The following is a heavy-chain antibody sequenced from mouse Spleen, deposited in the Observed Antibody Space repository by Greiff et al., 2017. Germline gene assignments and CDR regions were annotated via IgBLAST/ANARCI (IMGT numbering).Heavy chain of an antibody. CDR1: GFTFSSYG. CDR2: INSNGGST. J-gene: IGHJ4*01. CDR3: ARDLLRDAMDY. Sequence: EVKVVESGGGLVQPGGSLKLSCAASGFTFSSYGMSWVRQTPDKRLELVATINSNGGSTYYPDSVKGRFTISRDNAKNTLYLQMSSLKSEDTAMYYCARDLLRDAMDYWGQGTSVTVSS. D-gene: IGHD2-1*01. V-gene: IGHV5-6-3*01.